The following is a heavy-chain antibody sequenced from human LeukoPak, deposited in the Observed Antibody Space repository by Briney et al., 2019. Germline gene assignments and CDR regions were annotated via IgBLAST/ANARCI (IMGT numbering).Heavy chain of an antibody. CDR1: GYTFINYS. J-gene: IGHJ5*02. V-gene: IGHV1-18*01. CDR3: ARGLYASSRNWFDP. Sequence: ASVKVSCKTSGYTFINYSIHWVRQAPGQGLEWMGWISGYDDNTDYAQKFQGRVTMTTDTSTSTAYMELRTLRSDDTAMYFCARGLYASSRNWFDPWGQGTLVIVSS. CDR2: ISGYDDNT. D-gene: IGHD6-13*01.